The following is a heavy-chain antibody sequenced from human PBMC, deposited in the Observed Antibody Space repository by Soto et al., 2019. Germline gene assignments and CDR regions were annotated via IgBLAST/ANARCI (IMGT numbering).Heavy chain of an antibody. CDR2: IYYSGST. V-gene: IGHV4-59*01. Sequence: SETLSHTCTVSGVSISSYYWIWIRQPPGKGLEWIGYIYYSGSTNYNPSLKGRVTISVDTSKNQFSLKLSSVTAADTAVYYCASRAIFGVVRDDAFDIWGQGTMVTVSS. J-gene: IGHJ3*02. D-gene: IGHD3-3*01. CDR3: ASRAIFGVVRDDAFDI. CDR1: GVSISSYY.